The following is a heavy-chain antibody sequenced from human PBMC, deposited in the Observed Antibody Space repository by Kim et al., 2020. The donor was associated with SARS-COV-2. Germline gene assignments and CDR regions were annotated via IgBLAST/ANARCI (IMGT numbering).Heavy chain of an antibody. D-gene: IGHD2-2*01. J-gene: IGHJ4*02. CDR2: T. CDR3: TICSSTFSLDY. V-gene: IGHV3-23*01. Sequence: TYSAESVKGRFTSSRDNSKKTLYLQMNSLRAEDTAVYYCTICSSTFSLDYWGQGTLVTVSS.